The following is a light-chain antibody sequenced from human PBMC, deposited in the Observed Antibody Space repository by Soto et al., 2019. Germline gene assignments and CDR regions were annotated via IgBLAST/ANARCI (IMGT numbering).Light chain of an antibody. CDR3: SSYTTSNTRQIV. CDR1: SSDVGGYNY. Sequence: SVLTQPASVSGSPGQSITISCTGTSSDVGGYNYVSWYQHHPGKAPKLMIYDVSNRPSGVSNRFSGSKSGNTASLTISGLQPEDEADYYCSSYTTSNTRQIVLGTGTKVTDL. CDR2: DVS. V-gene: IGLV2-14*03. J-gene: IGLJ1*01.